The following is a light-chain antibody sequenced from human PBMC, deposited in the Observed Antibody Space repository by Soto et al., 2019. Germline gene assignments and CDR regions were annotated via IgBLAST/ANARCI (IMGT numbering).Light chain of an antibody. Sequence: IKITQEQPSLCASVGDSITITCRASQDIRSDLGWYQQKPGRAPKLXIYDASSLHGGVPSRFSGSGSGTDFTLTISSLQPEDFATYYRLLEYDYLWTFGQGTKVDIK. J-gene: IGKJ1*01. CDR3: LLEYDYLWT. CDR2: DAS. CDR1: QDIRSD. V-gene: IGKV1-6*01.